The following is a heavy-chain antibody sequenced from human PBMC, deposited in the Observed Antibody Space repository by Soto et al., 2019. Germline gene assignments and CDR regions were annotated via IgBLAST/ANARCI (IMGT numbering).Heavy chain of an antibody. D-gene: IGHD6-13*01. CDR1: GFTFSSYA. CDR3: GRGYSSSPSAEYFQH. J-gene: IGHJ1*01. V-gene: IGHV3-30-3*01. Sequence: GSLRLSCAASGFTFSSYAMHWVRQAPGKGLEWVAVISYDGSNKYYADSVKGRFTISRDNSKNTLYLQMNSLRAEDTAVYYCGRGYSSSPSAEYFQHWGQGTLVTVSS. CDR2: ISYDGSNK.